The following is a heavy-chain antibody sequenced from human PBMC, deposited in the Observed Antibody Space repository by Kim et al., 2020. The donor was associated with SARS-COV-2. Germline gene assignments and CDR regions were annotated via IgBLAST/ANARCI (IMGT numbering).Heavy chain of an antibody. Sequence: ASVKVSCKASGYTFTSYYMHWVRQAPGQGLEWMGIINPSGGSTSYAQKFQGRVTMTRDTSTSTVYMELSSLRSEDTAVYYCARDSERARVRITMVRGANWFDPWGQGTLVTVSS. CDR3: ARDSERARVRITMVRGANWFDP. CDR1: GYTFTSYY. J-gene: IGHJ5*02. D-gene: IGHD3-10*01. CDR2: INPSGGST. V-gene: IGHV1-46*01.